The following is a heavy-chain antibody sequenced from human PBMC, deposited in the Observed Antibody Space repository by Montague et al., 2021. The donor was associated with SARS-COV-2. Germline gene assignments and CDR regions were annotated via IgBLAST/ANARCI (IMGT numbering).Heavy chain of an antibody. V-gene: IGHV6-1*01. CDR2: TYYRSQWYE. CDR1: GDSVSSQGAA. CDR3: ARGAYHDLYYYYHGMDV. Sequence: CAISGDSVSSQGAAWNWIRQSPSRGLEWLGRTYYRSQWYEDYAVSVKGRITIKPDTSKNQFSLHLESVSPDDTALYYCARGAYHDLYYYYHGMDVWGRGTTVSVSS. D-gene: IGHD2-2*01. J-gene: IGHJ6*02.